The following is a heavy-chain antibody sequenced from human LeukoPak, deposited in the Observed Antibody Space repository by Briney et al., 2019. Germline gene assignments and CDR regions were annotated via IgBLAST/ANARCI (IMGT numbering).Heavy chain of an antibody. J-gene: IGHJ4*02. CDR2: INPSGGST. Sequence: ASVKVSCKASGYTFTSYYMHWVRQAPGQGLEWMGIINPSGGSTSYAQKFLGRVTMTRDTSTTTVHMELSSLRSDDTAVYYCARDYRIDGYNRGVDHWGQGTLVTVSS. V-gene: IGHV1-46*01. CDR3: ARDYRIDGYNRGVDH. D-gene: IGHD5-24*01. CDR1: GYTFTSYY.